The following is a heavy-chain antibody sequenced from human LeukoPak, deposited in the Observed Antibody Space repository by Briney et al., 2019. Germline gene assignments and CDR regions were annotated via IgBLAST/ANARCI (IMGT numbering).Heavy chain of an antibody. CDR3: ASYSSSSIADY. J-gene: IGHJ4*02. CDR1: GFTFSNYG. V-gene: IGHV3-33*01. CDR2: IWYDGSNK. D-gene: IGHD6-6*01. Sequence: GRSLRLSCAASGFTFSNYGMHWLRQAPGRGLEWVAVIWYDGSNKYYADSVKGRFTISRDNSKNTLYLQMNSLRAEDTAVYYCASYSSSSIADYWGQGTLVTVSS.